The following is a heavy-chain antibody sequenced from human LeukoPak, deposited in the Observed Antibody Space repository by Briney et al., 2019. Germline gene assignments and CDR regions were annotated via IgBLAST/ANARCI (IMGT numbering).Heavy chain of an antibody. CDR3: ARGIHELDY. CDR2: INPNNGGS. J-gene: IGHJ4*02. V-gene: IGHV1-2*06. CDR1: GYTFTAYY. Sequence: ASVKVSCKASGYTFTAYYMHWVRQAPEQGLEWMGRINPNNGGSNYAQNFQGRVTMTRDTSISTAYMELSRLTSDDTAVYYCARGIHELDYWGQGTLVTVSS.